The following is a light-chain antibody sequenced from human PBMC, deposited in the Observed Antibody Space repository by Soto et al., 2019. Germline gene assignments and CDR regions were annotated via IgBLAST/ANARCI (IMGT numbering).Light chain of an antibody. J-gene: IGKJ2*01. CDR2: GAS. Sequence: ETVLTQSPGTLSLSPGERATLSCRASQSVSSSYLAWYQQKPDQAPRLLIYGASSRATGIPDRFSGSGSGTDFTVTISRLEPEDFAVYYCQQYGSSQYTFGQGTKLEIK. CDR3: QQYGSSQYT. CDR1: QSVSSSY. V-gene: IGKV3-20*01.